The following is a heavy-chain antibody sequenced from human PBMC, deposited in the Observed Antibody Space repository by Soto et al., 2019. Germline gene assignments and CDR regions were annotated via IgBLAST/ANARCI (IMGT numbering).Heavy chain of an antibody. J-gene: IGHJ4*02. V-gene: IGHV3-64D*08. CDR2: ISTSGGST. CDR3: VRIRHDSGGNYYDY. CDR1: GFTFITYA. Sequence: GGSLRLSCSASGFTFITYAMHWVRQAPGKGLEYVSAISTSGGSTYYADSVKGRFTISRDNSKNTLYLQMSSLRVEDTAVYYCVRIRHDSGGNYYDYWGQGTLVTVSS. D-gene: IGHD3-22*01.